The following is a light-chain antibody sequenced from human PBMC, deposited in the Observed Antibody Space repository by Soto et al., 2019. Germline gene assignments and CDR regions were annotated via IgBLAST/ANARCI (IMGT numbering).Light chain of an antibody. CDR1: RGVGNS. CDR3: QKYDRAPFI. J-gene: IGKJ3*01. Sequence: DVQMTQSPSSLYASVGDRVTITCRASRGVGNSLAWYQQKPGKVPTLLIYGASTLESVVPSRFSGSGSGTFFTLIINSLQPDDVATYYCQKYDRAPFIFGPGSKVNLK. CDR2: GAS. V-gene: IGKV1-27*01.